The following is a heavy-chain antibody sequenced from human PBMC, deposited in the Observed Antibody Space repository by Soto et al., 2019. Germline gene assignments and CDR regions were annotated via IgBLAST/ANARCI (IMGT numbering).Heavy chain of an antibody. CDR2: ISSSSSYT. CDR1: GFTFSDYY. J-gene: IGHJ6*02. V-gene: IGHV3-11*06. CDR3: ARDLWFGERYGMDV. Sequence: QVQLVESGGGLVKPGGSLRLSCAAAGFTFSDYYMSWIRQAPGKGLEWVSYISSSSSYTNYADSVKGRFTISRDNAKNSLYLQMNSLRAEDTAVYYCARDLWFGERYGMDVWGQGTTVTVSS. D-gene: IGHD3-10*01.